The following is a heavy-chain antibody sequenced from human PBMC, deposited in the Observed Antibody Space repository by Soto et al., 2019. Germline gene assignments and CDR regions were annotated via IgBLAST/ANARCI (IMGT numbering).Heavy chain of an antibody. J-gene: IGHJ4*02. CDR2: IDPSDSYT. CDR3: ARTSYSSSRHFDY. D-gene: IGHD6-13*01. V-gene: IGHV5-10-1*01. CDR1: GYNFINYW. Sequence: GESLKISCKGSGYNFINYWIAWVRQLPGKGLEWMGRIDPSDSYTNYSPSFQGHVTISADKSISTAYLQWSSLKASDTAMYYCARTSYSSSRHFDYWGQGTLVTVSS.